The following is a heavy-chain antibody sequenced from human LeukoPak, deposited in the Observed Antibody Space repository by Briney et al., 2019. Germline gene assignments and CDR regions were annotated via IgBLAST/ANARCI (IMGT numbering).Heavy chain of an antibody. J-gene: IGHJ2*01. Sequence: SETLSLTCTVSSGSISSYYWSWIRQPPGKGLEWIGYIYYSGSTNYNPSLKSRVTISVDTSKNQFSLKLSSVTAADTAVYYCARLATTVTSNWYFDLWGRGTLVTVSS. CDR3: ARLATTVTSNWYFDL. V-gene: IGHV4-59*08. D-gene: IGHD4-17*01. CDR1: SGSISSYY. CDR2: IYYSGST.